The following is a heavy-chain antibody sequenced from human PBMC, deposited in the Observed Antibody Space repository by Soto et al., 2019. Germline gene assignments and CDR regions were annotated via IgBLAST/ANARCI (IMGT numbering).Heavy chain of an antibody. CDR1: GASINSGDYY. CDR3: AGFSEVAATEINWFDP. CDR2: IYYSGST. Sequence: PSETLSLTCTVSGASINSGDYYWMWIRQPPGKGLEWIGYIYYSGSTYYNPSLKSRVTISVDTSKNQFSLKLSSVTAADTAVYYCAGFSEVAATEINWFDPWGQGTLVTVSS. J-gene: IGHJ5*02. D-gene: IGHD2-15*01. V-gene: IGHV4-30-4*01.